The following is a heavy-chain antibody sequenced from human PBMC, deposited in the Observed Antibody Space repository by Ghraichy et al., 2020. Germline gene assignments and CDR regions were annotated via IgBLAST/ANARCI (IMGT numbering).Heavy chain of an antibody. J-gene: IGHJ2*01. V-gene: IGHV3-23*01. CDR2: ISGSGGSP. D-gene: IGHD3-22*01. CDR3: AKDFYDRSGYLSWYFDL. Sequence: AGSLRLSCAASGFTFSSYAMSWVRQAPGKGLEWVSAISGSGGSPYYADSVKGRFTISRDNSKNTLYLQMNSLRAEDTAVYYCAKDFYDRSGYLSWYFDLWGRGTLVTVSS. CDR1: GFTFSSYA.